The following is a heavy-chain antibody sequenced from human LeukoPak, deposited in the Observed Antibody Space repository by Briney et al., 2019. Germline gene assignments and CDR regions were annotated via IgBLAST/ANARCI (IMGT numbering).Heavy chain of an antibody. V-gene: IGHV4-34*01. D-gene: IGHD6-19*01. Sequence: SETLSLTCAVYGASFSGYYWSWIRQPPGKGLEWIGEINHSGSTNYNPSLKSRVTISVDTSKNQFSLKLSSVTAADTAVYYCARRSPGYSSGWPFDYWGQGTLVTVSS. J-gene: IGHJ4*02. CDR1: GASFSGYY. CDR2: INHSGST. CDR3: ARRSPGYSSGWPFDY.